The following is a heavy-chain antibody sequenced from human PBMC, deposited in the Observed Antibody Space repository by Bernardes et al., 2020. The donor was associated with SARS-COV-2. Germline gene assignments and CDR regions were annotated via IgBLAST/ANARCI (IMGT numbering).Heavy chain of an antibody. V-gene: IGHV3-48*01. Sequence: GGSLRLSCVGSGFIFTTYSMSWVRQAPGKGLEWLLFISSGGDTIHDADSVRGRFTVSRDDAKNSVYLQMNSLRAEDTAVYYCARGWRENSCDYWGQGALVTVSS. CDR1: GFIFTTYS. D-gene: IGHD2-15*01. CDR3: ARGWRENSCDY. CDR2: ISSGGDTI. J-gene: IGHJ4*02.